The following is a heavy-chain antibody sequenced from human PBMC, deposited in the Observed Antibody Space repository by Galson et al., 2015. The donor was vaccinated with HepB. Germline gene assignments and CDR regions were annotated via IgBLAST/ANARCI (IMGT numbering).Heavy chain of an antibody. CDR2: ISTSSSTI. J-gene: IGHJ3*02. D-gene: IGHD4-23*01. V-gene: IGHV3-48*01. Sequence: SLRLSCAASGFTFSTYSMNWVRQAPGKRLEWVSYISTSSSTIYYADSVKGRFAISRDDAKNSLYLQMNSLRAEDTAVYYCANGYGGNSDAFDIWGQGTMVTVSS. CDR3: ANGYGGNSDAFDI. CDR1: GFTFSTYS.